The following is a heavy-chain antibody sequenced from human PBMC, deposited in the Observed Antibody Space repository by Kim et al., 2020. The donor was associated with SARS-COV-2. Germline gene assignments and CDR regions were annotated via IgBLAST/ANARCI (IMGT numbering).Heavy chain of an antibody. Sequence: NTRYAQEFQGRVTMTRNTSLRTVYLEVSSLRSDDTAIFYCARENNDSFDFWGQGTLVTVSA. CDR3: ARENNDSFDF. J-gene: IGHJ3*01. V-gene: IGHV1-8*01. CDR2: NT. D-gene: IGHD3-3*01.